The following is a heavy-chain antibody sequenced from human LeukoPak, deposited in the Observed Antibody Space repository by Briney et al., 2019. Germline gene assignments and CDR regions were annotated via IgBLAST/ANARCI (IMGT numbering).Heavy chain of an antibody. Sequence: SVKVSCKASGGTFSSYAISWVRQAPGQGLEWMGGIVPIFGTANYAQKFQGRVTITADESTSTAYMELSSLRSEDTAVYYCATLGYCSGGSCYTVDYWGQGTLVTVSS. CDR2: IVPIFGTA. J-gene: IGHJ4*02. D-gene: IGHD2-15*01. CDR3: ATLGYCSGGSCYTVDY. V-gene: IGHV1-69*13. CDR1: GGTFSSYA.